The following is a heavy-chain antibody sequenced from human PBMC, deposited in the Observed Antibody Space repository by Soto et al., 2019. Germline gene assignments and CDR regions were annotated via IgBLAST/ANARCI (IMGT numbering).Heavy chain of an antibody. CDR1: GYSFTSYW. CDR2: IYPGDSDT. Sequence: PGESLKISCKGSGYSFTSYWIGWVHQMPGKGLEWMGIIYPGDSDTRYSPSFQGQVTISADKSISTAYLQWSSLKASDTAMYYCARYGLRFLEQHDYYYGMDVWGQGTTVTVSS. V-gene: IGHV5-51*07. CDR3: ARYGLRFLEQHDYYYGMDV. J-gene: IGHJ6*02. D-gene: IGHD3-3*01.